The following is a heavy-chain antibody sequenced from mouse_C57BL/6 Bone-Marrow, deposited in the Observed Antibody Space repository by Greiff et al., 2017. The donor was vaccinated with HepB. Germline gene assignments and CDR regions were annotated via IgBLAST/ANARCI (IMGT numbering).Heavy chain of an antibody. D-gene: IGHD3-1*01. J-gene: IGHJ1*03. V-gene: IGHV5-12*01. Sequence: DVMLVESGGGLVQPGGSLKLSCAASGFTFSDYYMYWVRQTPEKRLEWVAYISNGGGSTYYPDTVKGRFTISRDNAKNTLYLQMSRLKSEDTAMYYCARHSGRGYFDVWGTGTTVTVSS. CDR2: ISNGGGST. CDR1: GFTFSDYY. CDR3: ARHSGRGYFDV.